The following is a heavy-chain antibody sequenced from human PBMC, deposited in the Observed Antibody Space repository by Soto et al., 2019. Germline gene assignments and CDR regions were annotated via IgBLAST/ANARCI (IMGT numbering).Heavy chain of an antibody. CDR1: GYTFITYG. CDR2: INTNKGNT. V-gene: IGHV1-18*01. J-gene: IGHJ6*02. Sequence: QVQLVQSGYEVKKPGASVRVSCKASGYTFITYGLSWVRQAPGQGLEWVGWINTNKGNTNIAQKFQGRVTMTTDTSTSTAYMELTGLRSDDTAVYYCARDCLVRQSWSRTGMDVWGQGTTVTVS. CDR3: ARDCLVRQSWSRTGMDV. D-gene: IGHD3-9*01.